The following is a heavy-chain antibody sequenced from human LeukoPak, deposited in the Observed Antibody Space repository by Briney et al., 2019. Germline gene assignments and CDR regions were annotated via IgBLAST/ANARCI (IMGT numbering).Heavy chain of an antibody. CDR3: AKVISGYGLADY. V-gene: IGHV3-23*01. CDR2: ISGSGGST. CDR1: GFTFSSYA. J-gene: IGHJ4*02. D-gene: IGHD3-16*01. Sequence: PGGSLRLSCAASGFTFSSYAMSWVRQAPGKGLEWVSAISGSGGSTYYADSVKGRFTISRDNSKSTLYLQMNSLRAEDTAVYYCAKVISGYGLADYWGQGTLVTVSS.